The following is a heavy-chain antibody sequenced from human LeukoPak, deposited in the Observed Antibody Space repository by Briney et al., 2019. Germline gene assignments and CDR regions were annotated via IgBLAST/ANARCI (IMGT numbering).Heavy chain of an antibody. CDR1: GFTFSSYA. CDR2: LSGSAGTT. V-gene: IGHV3-23*01. D-gene: IGHD1-26*01. CDR3: ARDSASGSYRHAFDI. Sequence: GGSLRLSCAASGFTFSSYAMSWVRQAPGKGLEWVSALSGSAGTTNYADSVKGRFTISRDNAKNSLYLQMNSLRDEDTAVYYCARDSASGSYRHAFDIWGQGTMVTVSS. J-gene: IGHJ3*02.